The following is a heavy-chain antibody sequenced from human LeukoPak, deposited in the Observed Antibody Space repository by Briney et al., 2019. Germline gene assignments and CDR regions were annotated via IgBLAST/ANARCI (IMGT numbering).Heavy chain of an antibody. D-gene: IGHD3-3*01. V-gene: IGHV4-30-4*08. CDR2: IYYSGST. Sequence: SETLSLTCTVSGGSISSGDYYWSWIRQPPGKGLEWMGYIYYSGSTYYNPSLKSRVTISVDPSKNQFSLKLSSVTAADTAVYYCAREGTYYDFWSGYSEYYFDYWGQGTLVTVSS. J-gene: IGHJ4*02. CDR3: AREGTYYDFWSGYSEYYFDY. CDR1: GGSISSGDYY.